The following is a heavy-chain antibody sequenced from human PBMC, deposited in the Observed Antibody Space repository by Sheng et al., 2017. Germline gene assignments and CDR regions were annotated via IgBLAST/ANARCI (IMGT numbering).Heavy chain of an antibody. CDR1: GYSISSGYY. D-gene: IGHD3-3*01. V-gene: IGHV4-38-2*02. Sequence: QVQLQESGPGLVKPSETLSLTCAVSGYSISSGYYWGWIRQPPGKGLEWIGSIYHSGSTYYNPSLKSRVTISVDTSKNQFSLKLSSVTAADTAVYYCAREVNYDFWSGPPKGGWFDPWGQGTLVTVSS. CDR3: AREVNYDFWSGPPKGGWFDP. J-gene: IGHJ5*02. CDR2: IYHSGST.